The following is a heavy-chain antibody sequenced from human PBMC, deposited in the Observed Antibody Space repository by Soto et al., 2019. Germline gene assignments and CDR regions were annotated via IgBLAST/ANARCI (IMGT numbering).Heavy chain of an antibody. CDR2: IYPGDSDT. D-gene: IGHD6-19*01. CDR3: ARHHISYTSGWNFES. J-gene: IGHJ4*02. Sequence: PVQPLKISCXGSQYSFTTHWICRVPKMPFKVLECMGIIYPGDSDTRYSPSFQGQVTIAADKSISTAYLQWSSLKASDTAMYYCARHHISYTSGWNFESWGQGTLVTVSS. CDR1: QYSFTTHW. V-gene: IGHV5-51*01.